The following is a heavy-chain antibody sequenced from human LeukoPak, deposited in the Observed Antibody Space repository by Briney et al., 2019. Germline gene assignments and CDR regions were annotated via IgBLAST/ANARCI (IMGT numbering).Heavy chain of an antibody. CDR2: ISGSGGST. CDR1: GFTFSSYA. V-gene: IGHV3-23*01. Sequence: GGSLRLSCAASGFTFSSYAMSWVRQAPGKGLEWVSAISGSGGSTYYADSVKGRFTISRDNSKNTLYLQMNSLRAEDTAVYYCARGITMVRGVIVIGSYFDYWGQGTPVTVSS. J-gene: IGHJ4*02. D-gene: IGHD3-10*01. CDR3: ARGITMVRGVIVIGSYFDY.